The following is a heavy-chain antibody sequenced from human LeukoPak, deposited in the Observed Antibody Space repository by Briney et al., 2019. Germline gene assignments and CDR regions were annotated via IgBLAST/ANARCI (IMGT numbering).Heavy chain of an antibody. D-gene: IGHD5-24*01. J-gene: IGHJ4*02. CDR2: IIPIFGTA. CDR1: GGTFSSYA. V-gene: IGHV1-69*13. CDR3: ARDAEMATSPRPRPGFDY. Sequence: SVKVSCKASGGTFSSYAISWVRQAPGQGLEWMGGIIPIFGTANYAQKFQGRVTITADESTRAAYMELSSLRSEDTAVYYCARDAEMATSPRPRPGFDYWGQGTLVTVSS.